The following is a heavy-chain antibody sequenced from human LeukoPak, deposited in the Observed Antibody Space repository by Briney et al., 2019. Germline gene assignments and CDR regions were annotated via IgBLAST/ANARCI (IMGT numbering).Heavy chain of an antibody. CDR1: GFIFGSHA. J-gene: IGHJ4*02. D-gene: IGHD5-18*01. CDR3: AKYPKGYSGRIDY. CDR2: ISGNGDST. Sequence: PGGSLRLSCAASGFIFGSHAMGWIRQAPGKGLEWVSCISGNGDSTYYADSVKGRFTISRDNAKNTLCLQMNSLTAEDTAVYYCAKYPKGYSGRIDYWGQGTLVTVSS. V-gene: IGHV3-23*01.